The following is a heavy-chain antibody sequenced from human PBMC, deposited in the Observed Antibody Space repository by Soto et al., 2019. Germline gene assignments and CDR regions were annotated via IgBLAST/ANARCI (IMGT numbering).Heavy chain of an antibody. CDR1: GFTFSSYA. V-gene: IGHV3-74*01. J-gene: IGHJ6*02. CDR2: INSDGSST. Sequence: GGSLRLSCAASGFTFSSYAMSWVRQAPGKGLVWVSRINSDGSSTSYADSVKGRFTISRDNAKNTLYLRMNSLRAEDTAVYYCASGSTYYDFWSGYHYYYYGMDVWGQGTTVTVSS. CDR3: ASGSTYYDFWSGYHYYYYGMDV. D-gene: IGHD3-3*01.